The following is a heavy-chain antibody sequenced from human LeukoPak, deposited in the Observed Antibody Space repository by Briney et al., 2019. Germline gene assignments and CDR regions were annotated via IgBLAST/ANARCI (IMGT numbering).Heavy chain of an antibody. J-gene: IGHJ4*02. CDR1: GGSISSYY. D-gene: IGHD3-3*01. Sequence: SKTLSLTCTVSGGSISSYYWSWIRQPPGKGLEWIGYIYYSGSTNYNPSLKSRVTISVDTSKNQFSLKLSSVTAADTAVYYCARGDERSQVSSDWGQGTLVTVSS. V-gene: IGHV4-59*01. CDR3: ARGDERSQVSSD. CDR2: IYYSGST.